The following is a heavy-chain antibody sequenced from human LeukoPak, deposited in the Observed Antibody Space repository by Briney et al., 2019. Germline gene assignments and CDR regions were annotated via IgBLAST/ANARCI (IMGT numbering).Heavy chain of an antibody. CDR3: AANTQSGY. Sequence: GGSLRLSCAASGFTFSSSWMKWVRQAPGEGLESVAVIKEDGSEKYYVDSVKGRFAISRDNAKNALYLQMNNVRAEDTAVYFCAANTQSGYWGQGALVTVSS. J-gene: IGHJ4*02. D-gene: IGHD3-16*01. CDR1: GFTFSSSW. V-gene: IGHV3-7*05. CDR2: IKEDGSEK.